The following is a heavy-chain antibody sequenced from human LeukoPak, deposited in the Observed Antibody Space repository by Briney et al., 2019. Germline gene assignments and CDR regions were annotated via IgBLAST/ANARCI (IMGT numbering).Heavy chain of an antibody. CDR2: IIPIFGTA. D-gene: IGHD2-2*01. CDR3: ARDTGYCSSTSCYHRDNHYYYYMDV. CDR1: GFTFSSYA. J-gene: IGHJ6*03. V-gene: IGHV1-69*01. Sequence: GGSLRLSCAASGFTFSSYAMNWVRQAPGQGLEWMGGIIPIFGTANYAQKFQGRVTITADESTSTAYMELSSLRSEDTAVYYCARDTGYCSSTSCYHRDNHYYYYMDVWGKGTTVTVSS.